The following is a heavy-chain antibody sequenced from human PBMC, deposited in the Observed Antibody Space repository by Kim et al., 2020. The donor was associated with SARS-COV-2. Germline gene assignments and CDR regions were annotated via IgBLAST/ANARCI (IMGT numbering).Heavy chain of an antibody. Sequence: GGSLRLSCAASGFTFSSYWMNWVRQAPGKGLEWVASLKQDGSQKYYVDSVKGRFTISRDNAKNSLYLQMNTLRVEDTAIYYCARGSTIYWGQGTLATVSS. CDR2: LKQDGSQK. CDR3: ARGSTIY. CDR1: GFTFSSYW. D-gene: IGHD5-12*01. J-gene: IGHJ4*02. V-gene: IGHV3-7*03.